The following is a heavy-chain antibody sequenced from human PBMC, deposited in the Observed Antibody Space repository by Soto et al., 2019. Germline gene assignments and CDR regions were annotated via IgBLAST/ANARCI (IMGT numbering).Heavy chain of an antibody. Sequence: SETLSLTCGVSCDSLGGGYYWVWIRQPPGKWLAWIGGIYHSGSAYDNPSLKSRVTISGDTSKNRFSLKVTSVTAADTAVYYWGRGGGGFPACFAPGGKGPLV. J-gene: IGHJ5*02. CDR3: GRGGGGFPACFAP. CDR2: IYHSGSA. CDR1: CDSLGGGYY. V-gene: IGHV4-38-2*01. D-gene: IGHD3-16*01.